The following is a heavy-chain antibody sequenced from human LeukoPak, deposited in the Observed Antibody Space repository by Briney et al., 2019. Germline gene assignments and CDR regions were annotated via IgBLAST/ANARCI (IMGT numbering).Heavy chain of an antibody. V-gene: IGHV1-69*06. J-gene: IGHJ4*02. Sequence: ASVKVSCKASGGTFSSYAISWVRQAPGQGLEWMGGIIPISGTANYAQKFQGRVTMTEDTFTDTAYMELSSLRSEDTAVYYCATVRGGGSGSFFDYWGQGTLVTVSS. D-gene: IGHD3-10*01. CDR2: IIPISGTA. CDR3: ATVRGGGSGSFFDY. CDR1: GGTFSSYA.